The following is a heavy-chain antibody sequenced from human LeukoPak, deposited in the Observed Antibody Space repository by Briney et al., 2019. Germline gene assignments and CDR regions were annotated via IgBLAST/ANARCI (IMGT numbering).Heavy chain of an antibody. CDR1: GYTFTGYY. J-gene: IGHJ6*03. D-gene: IGHD3-10*01. CDR2: INPNSGGT. CDR3: ARDYYYGSGSYYNVLIYYYYYMDA. Sequence: ASVKVSCKASGYTFTGYYMHWVRQAPGQGLEWMGWINPNSGGTNYAQKFQGRVTMTRDTSISTAYMELSRLRSDDTAVYYCARDYYYGSGSYYNVLIYYYYYMDAWGKGTTVTVSS. V-gene: IGHV1-2*02.